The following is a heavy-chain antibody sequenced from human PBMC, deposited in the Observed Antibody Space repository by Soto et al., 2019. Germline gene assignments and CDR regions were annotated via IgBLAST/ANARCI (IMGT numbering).Heavy chain of an antibody. J-gene: IGHJ4*02. Sequence: GESLKISCEGSGYTFTNYWIGWARQMPGKGLEWMGIIYPGDSDTRYSPSFQGQVTFSADKSTTSAYLQWSSLKASDTAIYFCARRARGNWAFDYWGQGTLVTVSS. CDR3: ARRARGNWAFDY. V-gene: IGHV5-51*01. D-gene: IGHD3-16*01. CDR1: GYTFTNYW. CDR2: IYPGDSDT.